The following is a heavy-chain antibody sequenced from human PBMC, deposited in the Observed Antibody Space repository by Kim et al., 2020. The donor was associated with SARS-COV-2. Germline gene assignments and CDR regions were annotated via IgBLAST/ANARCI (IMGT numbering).Heavy chain of an antibody. CDR2: ISSSSSYT. Sequence: GGSLRLSCAASGFTFSDYYMSWIRQAPGKGLEWVSYISSSSSYTNYADSVKGRFTISRDNAKNSLYLQMNSLRAEDTAVYYCARVEGYDFWSGYAWFDPWGQGTLVTVSS. CDR3: ARVEGYDFWSGYAWFDP. D-gene: IGHD3-3*01. J-gene: IGHJ5*02. CDR1: GFTFSDYY. V-gene: IGHV3-11*05.